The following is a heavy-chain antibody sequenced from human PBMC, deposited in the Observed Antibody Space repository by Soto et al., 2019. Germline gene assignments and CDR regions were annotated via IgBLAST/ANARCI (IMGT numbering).Heavy chain of an antibody. CDR2: IYYSGST. Sequence: PSETLSLTCTVPGGSISSYYWSWIRQPPGKGLEWIGYIYYSGSTNYNPSLKSRVTISVDTSKNQFSLKLSSVTAADTAVYYCARGEDRLVMPSGYWGQGTLVTVSS. CDR3: ARGEDRLVMPSGY. J-gene: IGHJ4*02. V-gene: IGHV4-59*01. CDR1: GGSISSYY. D-gene: IGHD3-16*01.